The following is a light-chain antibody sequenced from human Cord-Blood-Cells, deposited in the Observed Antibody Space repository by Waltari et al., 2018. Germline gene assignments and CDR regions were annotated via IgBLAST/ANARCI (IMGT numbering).Light chain of an antibody. CDR2: AAS. CDR1: QSISSY. CDR3: QQSYSTPYS. J-gene: IGKJ2*03. Sequence: IQTTQSQSSPSACVGDRVITTFRASQSISSYLNWYQQKPGKAPKLLIYAASSLQKGVPSRFSGSGSGTDFTLTISSLQPEDFATYYCQQSYSTPYSFGQGTKLEIK. V-gene: IGKV1-39*01.